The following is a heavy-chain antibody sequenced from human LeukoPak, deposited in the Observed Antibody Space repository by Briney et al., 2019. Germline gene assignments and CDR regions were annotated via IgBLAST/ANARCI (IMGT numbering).Heavy chain of an antibody. CDR1: GYSFTTFG. J-gene: IGHJ4*02. D-gene: IGHD1-26*01. V-gene: IGHV1-18*01. Sequence: ASVKVSCKTSGYSFTTFGTSWVRQAPGQGLEWMGWITGYNANTNYAQKFQGRVTMTIDTSTTTVFMELRSLESDDTAVYNCARGRLSAGWEIRPKFDYWGQGTLVTVSS. CDR2: ITGYNANT. CDR3: ARGRLSAGWEIRPKFDY.